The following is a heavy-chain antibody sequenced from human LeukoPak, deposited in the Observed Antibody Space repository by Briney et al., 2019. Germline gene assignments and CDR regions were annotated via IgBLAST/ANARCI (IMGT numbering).Heavy chain of an antibody. CDR2: IYPGDSDT. V-gene: IGHV5-51*01. CDR1: GYSFTSYW. J-gene: IGHJ4*02. Sequence: GESLKISCKGSGYSFTSYWIGWVRQMPGKGLERMGIIYPGDSDTRYSPSFQGQVTISADKSISTAYLQWSSLKASDTAMYYCARHPKSSIAVAGMGDYWGQGTLVTVSS. CDR3: ARHPKSSIAVAGMGDY. D-gene: IGHD6-19*01.